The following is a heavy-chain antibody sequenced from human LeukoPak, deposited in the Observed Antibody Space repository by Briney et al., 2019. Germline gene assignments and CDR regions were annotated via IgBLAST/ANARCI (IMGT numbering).Heavy chain of an antibody. CDR2: ISSSSSYI. CDR1: GFTFSSYS. D-gene: IGHD3-16*01. J-gene: IGHJ4*02. CDR3: ARGGPHDPHDY. Sequence: GGSLRLSCAASGFTFSSYSMNWVRQAPGKGLEWVSSISSSSSYIYYADSVKGRFTISRDNAKNSPYLQMNSLRAEDTAVYYCARGGPHDPHDYWGQGTLVTVSS. V-gene: IGHV3-21*01.